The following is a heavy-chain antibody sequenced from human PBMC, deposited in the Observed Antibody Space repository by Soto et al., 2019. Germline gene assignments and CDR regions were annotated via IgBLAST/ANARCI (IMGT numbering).Heavy chain of an antibody. Sequence: EVQLVESGGGLVKPGGSLRLSCAASGFTFSNAWMNWVRQAPGKGLEWVGRIKSKNDGGATDYAAPVKGRITISRDDSKNTLYLQMNSLKTEDTGVYYCTKDFNVFKVFHYWGRGSLVSVCS. CDR2: IKSKNDGGAT. V-gene: IGHV3-15*07. D-gene: IGHD2-8*01. CDR3: TKDFNVFKVFHY. J-gene: IGHJ4*01. CDR1: GFTFSNAW.